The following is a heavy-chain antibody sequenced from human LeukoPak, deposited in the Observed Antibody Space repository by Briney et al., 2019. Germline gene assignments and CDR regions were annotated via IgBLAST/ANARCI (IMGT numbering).Heavy chain of an antibody. CDR1: GGSISSSSYY. V-gene: IGHV4-39*07. D-gene: IGHD3-16*01. CDR3: ARDQRVRWGYNWFDP. J-gene: IGHJ5*02. Sequence: SETLSLTCTVSGGSISSSSYYWGWIRQPPGKGLEWIGSIYYSGSTYYNPSLKSRVTISVDTSKNQFSLKLSSVTAADTAVYYCARDQRVRWGYNWFDPWGQGTLVTVSS. CDR2: IYYSGST.